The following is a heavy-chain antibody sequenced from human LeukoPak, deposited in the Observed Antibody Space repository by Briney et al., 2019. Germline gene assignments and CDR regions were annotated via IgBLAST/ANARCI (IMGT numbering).Heavy chain of an antibody. Sequence: SETLSLTCTVSGGSISSYYWSWIRQAPGEGLEWVGYIYYSGSTNYNPSLKSRVTISVDTSKNQFSLKLSSVTAADTAVYYCARAYNDYVWGSYRYEMYYFDYWGQGTLVTVSS. D-gene: IGHD3-16*02. J-gene: IGHJ4*02. CDR2: IYYSGST. CDR1: GGSISSYY. CDR3: ARAYNDYVWGSYRYEMYYFDY. V-gene: IGHV4-59*01.